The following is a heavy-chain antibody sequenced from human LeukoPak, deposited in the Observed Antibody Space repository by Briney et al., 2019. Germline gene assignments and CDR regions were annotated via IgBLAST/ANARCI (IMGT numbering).Heavy chain of an antibody. D-gene: IGHD3-10*01. CDR2: IYYSGST. Sequence: PSETLSLTCTVSGGSISSYYWSWIRQPPGKGLEWIGSIYYSGSTNYNPSLKSRVTISVDTSKNQFSLKLSSVTAADTAGYYCASTGAYGSGSFGESDYYYGMDVWGQGTTVTVSS. CDR3: ASTGAYGSGSFGESDYYYGMDV. V-gene: IGHV4-59*08. CDR1: GGSISSYY. J-gene: IGHJ6*02.